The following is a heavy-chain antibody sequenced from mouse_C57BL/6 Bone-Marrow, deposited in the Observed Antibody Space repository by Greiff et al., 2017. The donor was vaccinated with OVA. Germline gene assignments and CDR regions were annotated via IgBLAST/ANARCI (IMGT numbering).Heavy chain of an antibody. CDR2: INPNYGTT. CDR1: GYSFTDYN. J-gene: IGHJ4*01. CDR3: ARVITTVMDY. D-gene: IGHD1-1*01. Sequence: VHVKQSGPELVKPGASVKISCKASGYSFTDYNMNWVKQSNGKSLEWVGVINPNYGTTSYNQKFKGKATLTVDQSSSTAYMQLNSLTSEDSAVYYCARVITTVMDYWGQGTSVTVSS. V-gene: IGHV1-39*01.